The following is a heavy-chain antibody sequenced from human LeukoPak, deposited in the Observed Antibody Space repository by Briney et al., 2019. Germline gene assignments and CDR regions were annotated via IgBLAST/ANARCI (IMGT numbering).Heavy chain of an antibody. CDR3: ERFAGDNY. CDR2: ISSNGTPI. V-gene: IGHV3-48*02. D-gene: IGHD3-10*01. CDR1: GFTFTSYS. J-gene: IGHJ4*02. Sequence: GGSLRLSCATSGFTFTSYSMNWVRQAPGKGLEWVSYISSNGTPIYYADSVKGRFTISRDNAKNSVYLQMNSLRHEDTAVYYCERFAGDNYWGQGTLVTVSS.